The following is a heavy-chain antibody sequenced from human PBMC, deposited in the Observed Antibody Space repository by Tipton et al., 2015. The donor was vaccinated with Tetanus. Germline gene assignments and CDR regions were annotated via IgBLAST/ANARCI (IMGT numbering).Heavy chain of an antibody. CDR3: ARTAGGTREYYGIKY. CDR1: GGTFNNFP. D-gene: IGHD2/OR15-2a*01. J-gene: IGHJ4*02. Sequence: QSGPEVKRPGSSVKLSCKGSGGTFNNFPISWVRQAPGQGLQWMGGVIPIFGTTTYSHKFQGRVTITADKSTRTAFLELRSLRSEDTAVYFCARTAGGTREYYGIKYWGQGTLVTVSS. V-gene: IGHV1-69*06. CDR2: VIPIFGTT.